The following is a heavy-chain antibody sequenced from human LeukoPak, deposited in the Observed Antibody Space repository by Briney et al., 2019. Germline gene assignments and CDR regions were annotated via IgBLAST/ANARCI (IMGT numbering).Heavy chain of an antibody. CDR1: GFTFSSYA. CDR3: AKEVDSSSWGVDY. CDR2: ISYDGSNK. D-gene: IGHD6-13*01. V-gene: IGHV3-30*04. J-gene: IGHJ4*02. Sequence: GRSLRLSCAASGFTFSSYAMHWVRQAPGKGLEWVAVISYDGSNKYYADSVKGRFTISRDNSKNTLYLQMNSLRAEDTAVYYCAKEVDSSSWGVDYWGQGTLVTVSS.